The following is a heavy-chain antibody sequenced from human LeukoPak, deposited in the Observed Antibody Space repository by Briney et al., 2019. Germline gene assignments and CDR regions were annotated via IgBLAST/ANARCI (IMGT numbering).Heavy chain of an antibody. CDR1: GASISSGNYY. Sequence: PSQTLSLTCTVSGASISSGNYYWSWARQHPGKGPEWIGYIYHSGSTHYNPSLNSRGTISPDTSKNQFSLKLSSVTAADTATYYCARGIQRSYGSGGYSFHFDSWGRGTLVTVSP. V-gene: IGHV4-31*03. D-gene: IGHD3-10*01. CDR2: IYHSGST. CDR3: ARGIQRSYGSGGYSFHFDS. J-gene: IGHJ4*02.